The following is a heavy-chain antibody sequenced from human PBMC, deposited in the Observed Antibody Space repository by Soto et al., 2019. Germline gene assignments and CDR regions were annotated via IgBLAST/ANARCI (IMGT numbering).Heavy chain of an antibody. V-gene: IGHV4-39*01. D-gene: IGHD6-13*01. Sequence: QLQLQESGPGLVKPSETLSLTCTVSGDSISSSSYYWGWIRQPPGKGLEWIGSIYYTGSTYYNPSLKSRVTISVDTSKNQFSRKLSSVTAADTAVYYCARQNRGIPAAGNFDFWGQGTLVTVSS. CDR1: GDSISSSSYY. CDR2: IYYTGST. CDR3: ARQNRGIPAAGNFDF. J-gene: IGHJ4*02.